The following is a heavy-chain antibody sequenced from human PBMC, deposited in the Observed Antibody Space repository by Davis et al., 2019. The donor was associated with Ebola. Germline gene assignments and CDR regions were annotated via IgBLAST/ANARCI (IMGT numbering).Heavy chain of an antibody. J-gene: IGHJ6*02. CDR3: ARDLRVGVPGFGELLVWYYYYGMDV. Sequence: MPSETLSLTCTVSGGSLFSDTYYWSWIRQPPGKGLEWIGYMYNSGSGNYNPYLKSRVSMSVDTSKKQVSLKLSSVTAADTAVYYCARDLRVGVPGFGELLVWYYYYGMDVWGQGTTVTVSS. V-gene: IGHV4-61*01. CDR1: GGSLFSDTYY. D-gene: IGHD3-10*01. CDR2: MYNSGSG.